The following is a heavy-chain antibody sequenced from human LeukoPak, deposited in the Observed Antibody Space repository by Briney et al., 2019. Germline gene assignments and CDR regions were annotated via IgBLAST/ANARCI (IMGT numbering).Heavy chain of an antibody. Sequence: ASVKVSCKASGGTFSSYAISWVRQAPGQGPEWMGGIIPICGTANYAQKFQGRVTITADESTSTAYMELSSLRSEDTAVYYCARPLTGDRWYFDLWGRGTLVTVSS. V-gene: IGHV1-69*01. D-gene: IGHD7-27*01. CDR1: GGTFSSYA. J-gene: IGHJ2*01. CDR2: IIPICGTA. CDR3: ARPLTGDRWYFDL.